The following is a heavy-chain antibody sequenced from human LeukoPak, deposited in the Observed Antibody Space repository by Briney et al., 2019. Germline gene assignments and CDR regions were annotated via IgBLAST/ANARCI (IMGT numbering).Heavy chain of an antibody. J-gene: IGHJ4*02. Sequence: GGSLRLSCAASGFTVSSNYMTWVRQAPGKGLEWVSVIWNGGNTYYADSVKGRFTISRDNSKNTLYLQINSLRAEDTAVYYCEGWERPFDYWGQGTLVTVSS. CDR3: EGWERPFDY. CDR1: GFTVSSNY. CDR2: IWNGGNT. D-gene: IGHD1-26*01. V-gene: IGHV3-53*01.